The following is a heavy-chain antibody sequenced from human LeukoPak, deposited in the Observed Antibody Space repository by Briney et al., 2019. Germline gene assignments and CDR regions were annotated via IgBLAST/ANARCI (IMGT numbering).Heavy chain of an antibody. V-gene: IGHV3-21*01. D-gene: IGHD3-10*01. CDR1: GFTFSSYS. CDR2: ISSSSSYI. Sequence: TGGSLRLSCAASGFTFSSYSMNWVRQAPGKGLEWVSSISSSSSYIYYADSVKGRFTISRDNAKNSLYLQMNSLRAEDSAVYYCAREGMVRGVLINWGRGTLVTVSS. J-gene: IGHJ4*02. CDR3: AREGMVRGVLIN.